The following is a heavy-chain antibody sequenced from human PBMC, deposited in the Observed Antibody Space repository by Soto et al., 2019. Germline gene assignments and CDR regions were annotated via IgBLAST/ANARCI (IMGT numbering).Heavy chain of an antibody. CDR1: GYTFTSYG. D-gene: IGHD2-15*01. CDR2: ISAYNGNT. J-gene: IGHJ5*02. Sequence: QVQLVQSGAEVKKPGASVKVSCKASGYTFTSYGISWVRQAPGQGLEWMGWISAYNGNTNYAQKLQGRVTMTTDTSTSTAYMELRSLRSDDTAVYYCARDHFIPVVVVAATRLNWFDPWGQGTLVTVSS. V-gene: IGHV1-18*01. CDR3: ARDHFIPVVVVAATRLNWFDP.